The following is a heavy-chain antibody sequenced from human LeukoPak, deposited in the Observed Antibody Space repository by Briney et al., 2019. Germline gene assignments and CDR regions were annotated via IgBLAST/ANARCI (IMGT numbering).Heavy chain of an antibody. CDR3: ARERSGSYYENFDY. V-gene: IGHV4-59*01. J-gene: IGHJ4*02. CDR2: IYGSGST. CDR1: GGSISSYY. Sequence: SETLSLTCTVSGGSISSYYWSWIRQPPGKGLEWIGHIYGSGSTNYNPSLKSRVTLSVDTSKNQFSLKLSSVTAADTAVYYCARERSGSYYENFDYWGQGTLVTVSS. D-gene: IGHD3-10*01.